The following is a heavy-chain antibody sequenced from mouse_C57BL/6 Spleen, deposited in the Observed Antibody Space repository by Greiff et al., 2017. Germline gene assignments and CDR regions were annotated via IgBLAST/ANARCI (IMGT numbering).Heavy chain of an antibody. D-gene: IGHD2-10*01. V-gene: IGHV1-80*01. CDR1: GYAFSSYW. J-gene: IGHJ2*01. CDR2: IYPGDGDT. Sequence: VKVVESGAELVKPGASVKISCKASGYAFSSYWMNWVKQRPGKGLEWIGHIYPGDGDTNYNGKFKGKATLTADKSSRTAYMQLSSLTSEDSAVYFCASLLGVDYWGQGTTLTVSS. CDR3: ASLLGVDY.